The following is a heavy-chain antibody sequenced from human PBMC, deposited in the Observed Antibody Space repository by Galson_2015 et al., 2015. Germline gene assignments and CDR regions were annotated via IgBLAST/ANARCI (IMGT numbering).Heavy chain of an antibody. CDR1: GYSFTSYW. D-gene: IGHD3-3*01. Sequence: QSGAEVKKPGESLKISCKGSGYSFTSYWIGWVRQMPGKGLEWMGIIYPGDSDTRYSPSFQGQVTISADKSISTAYLQWSSLKASDTAMYYCARQPGNDFWSGYYPRDWFDPWGQGTLVTVSS. CDR2: IYPGDSDT. V-gene: IGHV5-51*01. J-gene: IGHJ5*02. CDR3: ARQPGNDFWSGYYPRDWFDP.